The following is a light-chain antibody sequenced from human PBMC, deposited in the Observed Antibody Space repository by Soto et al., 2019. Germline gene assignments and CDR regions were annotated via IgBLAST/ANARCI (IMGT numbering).Light chain of an antibody. CDR3: QSYDSSLSAYG. V-gene: IGLV1-40*01. CDR2: GNS. CDR1: SSNIGAGYD. Sequence: QSALAQPPSVSGAPGQKVTISCTGSSSNIGAGYDLHWYQQLPGTAPKLLLYGNSNRPSGVPDRFSGSKSGTSASLAITGLQAEDEAEYYCQSYDSSLSAYGFGTGTKLTVL. J-gene: IGLJ1*01.